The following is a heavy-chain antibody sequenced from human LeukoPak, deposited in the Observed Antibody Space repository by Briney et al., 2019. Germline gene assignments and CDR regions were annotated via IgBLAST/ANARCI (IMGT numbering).Heavy chain of an antibody. CDR3: TRDGGGKWGSAFDI. CDR2: INPNSGGT. CDR1: GYKFNGCC. D-gene: IGHD1-26*01. V-gene: IGHV1-2*02. Sequence: ASVKVSCKASGYKFNGCCMHWVRQAPGQGLEWMGWINPNSGGTNYAQKFQGRVTMTRDTSINTVYMELRRLTSDDSAMYYCTRDGGGKWGSAFDIWGQGTVVTVSS. J-gene: IGHJ3*02.